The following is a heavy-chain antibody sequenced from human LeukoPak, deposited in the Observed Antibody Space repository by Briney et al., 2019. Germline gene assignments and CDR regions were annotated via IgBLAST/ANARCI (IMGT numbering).Heavy chain of an antibody. CDR2: IYYSGST. V-gene: IGHV4-59*08. Sequence: SETLSLTCTVSGGSISSYYWSWIRQPPGKGLEWIGYIYYSGSTNYNPSLKSRVTISVDTSKNQFSLKLSSVIAADTAVYYCASSYYDSSGYSSDAFDIWGQGTMVTVSS. D-gene: IGHD3-22*01. J-gene: IGHJ3*02. CDR3: ASSYYDSSGYSSDAFDI. CDR1: GGSISSYY.